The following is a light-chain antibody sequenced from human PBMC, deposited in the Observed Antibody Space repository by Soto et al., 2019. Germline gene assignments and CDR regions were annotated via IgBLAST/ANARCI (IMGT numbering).Light chain of an antibody. Sequence: DIQMTQSPSTLAASVGDRVTITCRASQSISSWLAWYQQRPGKAPKLLIYKASTLESGVPSRFRGGGSGTEFALTISSLQPDDFETYYCQQYNTFSRTFGQGTKVDIK. CDR1: QSISSW. J-gene: IGKJ1*01. CDR2: KAS. V-gene: IGKV1-5*03. CDR3: QQYNTFSRT.